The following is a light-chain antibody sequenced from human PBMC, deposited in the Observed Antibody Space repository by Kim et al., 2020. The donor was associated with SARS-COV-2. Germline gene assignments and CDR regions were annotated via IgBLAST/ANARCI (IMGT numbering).Light chain of an antibody. J-gene: IGLJ3*02. CDR2: LNSDGSH. CDR1: SGNRSYA. V-gene: IGLV4-69*01. CDR3: QTWGTGIG. Sequence: GGSVKLTCTLSSGNRSYAIAWHQQQPEKGPRYLMKLNSDGSHSKGDGIPDRFSGSSSGAERYLTISSLQSEDEADYYCQTWGTGIGFGGGTQLTVL.